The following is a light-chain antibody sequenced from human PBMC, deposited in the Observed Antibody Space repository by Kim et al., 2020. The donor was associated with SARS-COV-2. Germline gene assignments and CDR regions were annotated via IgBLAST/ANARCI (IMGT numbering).Light chain of an antibody. CDR3: QVWDSSTGV. J-gene: IGLJ1*01. Sequence: YELTQPLSVSVTLGQTARITCGGNNSGSKNVNWYQQKRGQAPVEVIYRDSNRPSGTPERFSGSNSENTATLTISKAQAGDDADYYCQVWDSSTGVFGTGTQVTVL. CDR2: RDS. V-gene: IGLV3-9*01. CDR1: NSGSKN.